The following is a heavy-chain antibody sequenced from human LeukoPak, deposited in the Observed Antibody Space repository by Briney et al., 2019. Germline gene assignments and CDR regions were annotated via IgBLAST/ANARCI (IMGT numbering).Heavy chain of an antibody. CDR3: AKEGGSGSYYNRHFDY. CDR2: IRYDGSNK. Sequence: GGSLRLSCAASGFTFSSYCMHWVRQPPGKGLEWVAFIRYDGSNKYYADSVKGRFTISRDNSKNTLYLQMNSLRAEDTAVYYCAKEGGSGSYYNRHFDYWGQGTLVTVSS. J-gene: IGHJ4*02. D-gene: IGHD3-10*01. V-gene: IGHV3-30*02. CDR1: GFTFSSYC.